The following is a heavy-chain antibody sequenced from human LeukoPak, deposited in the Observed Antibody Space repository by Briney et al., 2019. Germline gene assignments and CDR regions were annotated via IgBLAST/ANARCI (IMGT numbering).Heavy chain of an antibody. Sequence: SETLSLTCTVSGGSISSYYWSWIRQPAGKGLEWIGRIYTSGSTNYNPSLKSRVTMSVDTSKNQFSLQLSSVTAADTAVNYCARVSSSGWRLDYWGQGTLVTVSS. CDR3: ARVSSSGWRLDY. CDR1: GGSISSYY. V-gene: IGHV4-4*07. CDR2: IYTSGST. J-gene: IGHJ4*02. D-gene: IGHD6-19*01.